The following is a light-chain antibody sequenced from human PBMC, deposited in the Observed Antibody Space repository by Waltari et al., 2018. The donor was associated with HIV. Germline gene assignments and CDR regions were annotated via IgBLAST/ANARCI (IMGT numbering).Light chain of an antibody. CDR2: GAS. V-gene: IGKV3-15*01. Sequence: EIVMTQSPATLSVSPGEGATLSCRASQSLNRNLAWYQQKPGQAPRLLIYGASTRATGVPARFSGSGSGTEFTLTISSLQSDDVAVYYCLQYYNWPPSWTFGQGTKVDIK. J-gene: IGKJ1*01. CDR1: QSLNRN. CDR3: LQYYNWPPSWT.